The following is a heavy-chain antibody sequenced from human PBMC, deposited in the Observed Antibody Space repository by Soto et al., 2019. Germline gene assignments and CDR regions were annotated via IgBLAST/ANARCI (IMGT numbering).Heavy chain of an antibody. D-gene: IGHD3-22*01. CDR3: AREWVDSSGYYSLFDY. J-gene: IGHJ4*02. CDR2: ISAYKTNT. CDR1: GYTFTSYG. V-gene: IGHV1-18*01. Sequence: ASVKVSCKASGYTFTSYGISWVRQAPGQGLERMGGISAYKTNTNYAQKFQGRVTITRDTSASTAYMELSSLRSEDTAVYYCAREWVDSSGYYSLFDYWGQGTLVTVSS.